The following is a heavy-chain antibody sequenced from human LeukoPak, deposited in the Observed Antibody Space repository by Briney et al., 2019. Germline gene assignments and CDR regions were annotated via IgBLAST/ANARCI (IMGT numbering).Heavy chain of an antibody. D-gene: IGHD2-15*01. CDR1: GGSISSSSYY. V-gene: IGHV4-39*07. CDR2: IYYSGST. CDR3: ASQLGYCSGGSCLNAFDI. Sequence: PSETLSLTCTVSGGSISSSSYYWGWIRQPPGKGLEWIGSIYYSGSTYYNPSLKSRVTISVDTSKNQFSLKLSSVTTADTAVYCCASQLGYCSGGSCLNAFDIWGQGTMVTVSS. J-gene: IGHJ3*02.